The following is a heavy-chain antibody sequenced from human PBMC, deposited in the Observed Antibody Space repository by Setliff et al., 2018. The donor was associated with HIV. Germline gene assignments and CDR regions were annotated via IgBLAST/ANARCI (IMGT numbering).Heavy chain of an antibody. Sequence: SETLSLTCTVSGASVSSGDHWSGVRQAPGKGLEWIGYFSYIDEPYINYLEYFSPSLQKRRLSIALDTPRNQFSLSLTSVTAADTAVYYCGRARSNWCNTRPYDFEAWGQGTLVTVSS. CDR2: FSYIDEPYINYLE. J-gene: IGHJ4*02. CDR1: GASVSSGDH. D-gene: IGHD2-2*01. CDR3: GRARSNWCNTRPYDFEA. V-gene: IGHV4-30-4*08.